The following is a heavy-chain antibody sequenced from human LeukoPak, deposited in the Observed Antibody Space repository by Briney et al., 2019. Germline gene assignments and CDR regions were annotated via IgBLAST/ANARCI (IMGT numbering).Heavy chain of an antibody. V-gene: IGHV4-4*07. CDR2: IYISGTT. D-gene: IGHD2-2*02. J-gene: IGHJ3*02. CDR3: ARGGCSSTSCYKGAFDM. CDR1: GGSISGYY. Sequence: SETLSLTCIVSGGSISGYYWNWIRQPAGKGLEWIGRIYISGTTNYNAALKSRVTMSVDTSRNQFSLKLSSVTAADTAVYYCARGGCSSTSCYKGAFDMWGHGTVVTVSS.